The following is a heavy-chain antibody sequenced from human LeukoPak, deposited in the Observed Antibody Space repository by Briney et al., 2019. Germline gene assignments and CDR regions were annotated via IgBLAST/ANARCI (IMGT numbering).Heavy chain of an antibody. CDR2: IYHSGST. V-gene: IGHV4-30-2*01. D-gene: IGHD4-17*01. Sequence: PSETLSLTCAVSGGSISSGGYSWSWIRQPPGTGLEWIGYIYHSGSTYYNPSLKSRVTISVDRSKNQFSLKLSSVTAADTAVYYCARLTVTTPWYFDYWGQGTLVTVSS. CDR1: GGSISSGGYS. CDR3: ARLTVTTPWYFDY. J-gene: IGHJ4*02.